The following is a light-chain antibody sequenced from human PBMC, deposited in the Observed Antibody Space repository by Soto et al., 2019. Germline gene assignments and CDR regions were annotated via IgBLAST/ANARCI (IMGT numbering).Light chain of an antibody. J-gene: IGLJ2*01. CDR3: SSYTSSSTLVV. CDR1: SSDVGGYNY. V-gene: IGLV2-14*01. Sequence: QSVLTQPASVSGSPGQSITISCTGTSSDVGGYNYVSWYQQHPGKAPKLMIYDVNNRPSGVSNRFSGSRSGNTASLTISGLQAEDEADYYCSSYTSSSTLVVFGGGTQLTVL. CDR2: DVN.